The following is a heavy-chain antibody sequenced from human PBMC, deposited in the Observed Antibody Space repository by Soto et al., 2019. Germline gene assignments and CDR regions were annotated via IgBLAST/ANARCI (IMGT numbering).Heavy chain of an antibody. V-gene: IGHV1-46*01. J-gene: IGHJ4*02. CDR1: GYTFTSYY. CDR2: INPNGGTT. D-gene: IGHD6-19*01. Sequence: QVQLVQSGAVVTKPGASVKVSCKASGYTFTSYYMHWVRQAPGQRLEYMGIINPNGGTTHYAQKFQGRVSMTRDTSTSTLYMEVSSLRSEDTAIYYCAAYTSGWPTPWNWGQGTLVTVSS. CDR3: AAYTSGWPTPWN.